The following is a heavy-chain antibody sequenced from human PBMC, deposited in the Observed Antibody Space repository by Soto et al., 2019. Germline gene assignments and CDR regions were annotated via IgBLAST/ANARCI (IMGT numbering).Heavy chain of an antibody. J-gene: IGHJ4*02. D-gene: IGHD5-12*01. Sequence: EVQLVESGGGLVKPGGSLRLSCAASGFTFSSYSMNWVRQAPGKGLEWVSSISSSSSYIYYADSVKGRFTISRDNAKNSLYLPKNHLRAEDTAVDYCAGTPGGYCGFDWASHFGYWGQGTLVPVSS. CDR3: AGTPGGYCGFDWASHFGY. CDR2: ISSSSSYI. CDR1: GFTFSSYS. V-gene: IGHV3-21*01.